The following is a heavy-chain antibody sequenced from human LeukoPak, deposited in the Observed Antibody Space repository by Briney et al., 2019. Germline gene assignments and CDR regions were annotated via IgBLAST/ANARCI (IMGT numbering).Heavy chain of an antibody. Sequence: GGSLRLSCAASGFTFSSYGMHWVRQAPGKGLEWVAVIWYDGSNKYYADSVKGRFTISRDNSKNTLYLQMNSLRAEDTAVYYCAKAGDSSGYYFDYWGQGTLVTVSS. D-gene: IGHD3-22*01. CDR1: GFTFSSYG. CDR3: AKAGDSSGYYFDY. J-gene: IGHJ4*02. CDR2: IWYDGSNK. V-gene: IGHV3-30*02.